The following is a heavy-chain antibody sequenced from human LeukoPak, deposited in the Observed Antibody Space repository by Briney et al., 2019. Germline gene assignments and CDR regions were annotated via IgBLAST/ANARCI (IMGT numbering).Heavy chain of an antibody. J-gene: IGHJ4*02. D-gene: IGHD6-19*01. Sequence: GGSLRLSCAASGFTLSTYWMHWVRHAPGKGPQWVSRINGDGKNTPYADSVKGRFTISRDNAKNTLYLQMNSLRAEDTAVYYCARGSSSGWPDYFDHWGQGILVIVSS. CDR3: ARGSSSGWPDYFDH. V-gene: IGHV3-74*01. CDR1: GFTLSTYW. CDR2: INGDGKNT.